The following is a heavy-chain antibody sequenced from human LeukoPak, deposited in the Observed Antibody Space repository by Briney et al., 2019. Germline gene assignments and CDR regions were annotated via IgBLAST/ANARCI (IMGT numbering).Heavy chain of an antibody. V-gene: IGHV3-30*18. CDR2: ISYDGSNK. Sequence: GGSLRLSCAASGFTFSTYGMHWVRQAPGKGLEWVATISYDGSNKYYADSVKGRFTISRDNSKNTLYLQMNSLRVEDTAVYYCAKDQTGRYCSTTSCYVIDYWGQGTLVTVSS. CDR1: GFTFSTYG. J-gene: IGHJ4*02. CDR3: AKDQTGRYCSTTSCYVIDY. D-gene: IGHD2-2*01.